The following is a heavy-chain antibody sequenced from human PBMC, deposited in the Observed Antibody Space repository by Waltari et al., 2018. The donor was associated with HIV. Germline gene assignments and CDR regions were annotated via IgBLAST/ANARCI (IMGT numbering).Heavy chain of an antibody. D-gene: IGHD3-10*01. CDR1: GFMFSFYR. CDR2: INQAGTER. Sequence: VHLVESRGGWVQPGGSLTRTCEASGFMFSFYRQRWVRQAPGKGVEWVANINQAGTERHYVDAVRGRFTISRDNGKTSLFLQMNSLSVDDTAVYYCATTHGSGDYDNDFDYWGQGTLV. CDR3: ATTHGSGDYDNDFDY. J-gene: IGHJ4*02. V-gene: IGHV3-7*01.